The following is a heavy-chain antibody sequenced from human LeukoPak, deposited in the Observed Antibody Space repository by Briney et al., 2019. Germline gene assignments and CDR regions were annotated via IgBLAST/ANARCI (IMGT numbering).Heavy chain of an antibody. D-gene: IGHD5-18*01. CDR3: ASPRGGYSYGYDY. V-gene: IGHV4-39*01. CDR2: IYYSGST. Sequence: KPSETLSLTCTASGGSISSSSYYWGWIRQPPGKGLEWIGSIYYSGSTYYNPSLKSRVTISVDTSKNQFSLKLSSVTAADTAVYYCASPRGGYSYGYDYWGQGTLVTVSS. CDR1: GGSISSSSYY. J-gene: IGHJ4*02.